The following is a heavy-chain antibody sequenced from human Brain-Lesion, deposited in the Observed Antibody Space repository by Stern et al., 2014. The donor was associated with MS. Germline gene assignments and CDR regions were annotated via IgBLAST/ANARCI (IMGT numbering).Heavy chain of an antibody. Sequence: QVQLQESGPGLVKPSQTLSLTCNVSGDSISSGDNYWSWIRQSPGKGLEWIGYIYYIGSTFYNPSLKSRVTISVDTSQNQFSLRLSSVTAADTAVYYCARGESSRYYYYFDYWGKGTLGTVSS. D-gene: IGHD3-22*01. CDR3: ARGESSRYYYYFDY. CDR2: IYYIGST. J-gene: IGHJ4*02. CDR1: GDSISSGDNY. V-gene: IGHV4-30-4*01.